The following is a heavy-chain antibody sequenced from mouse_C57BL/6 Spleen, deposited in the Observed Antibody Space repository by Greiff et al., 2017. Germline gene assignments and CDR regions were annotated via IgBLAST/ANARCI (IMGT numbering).Heavy chain of an antibody. V-gene: IGHV5-17*01. J-gene: IGHJ4*01. CDR3: ARRRDGGAMDY. D-gene: IGHD3-3*01. CDR2: ISSGSSTI. Sequence: DVKLVESGGGLVKPGGSLKLSCAASGFTFSDYGMHWVRQAPEKGLEWVAYISSGSSTIYYADTVKGRFTISRDNAKNTLFLQMTSLRSEDTAMYYCARRRDGGAMDYWGQGTSVTVSS. CDR1: GFTFSDYG.